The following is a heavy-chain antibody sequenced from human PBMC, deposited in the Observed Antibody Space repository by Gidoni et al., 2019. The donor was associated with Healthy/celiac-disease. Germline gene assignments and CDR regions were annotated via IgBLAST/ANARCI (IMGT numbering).Heavy chain of an antibody. V-gene: IGHV3-23*01. CDR1: GFNFSSYA. CDR2: ISGSGGST. J-gene: IGHJ5*02. D-gene: IGHD3-10*01. CDR3: AKTAVYGSGKEWFDP. Sequence: EVQLLESGGGLVQPGGSLRLSGAASGFNFSSYAMSWVRQAPGKGLEWFSAISGSGGSTYYADSVKGRFTISRDNSKNTLYLQMNSLRAEDTAVYYCAKTAVYGSGKEWFDPWGQGTLVTVSS.